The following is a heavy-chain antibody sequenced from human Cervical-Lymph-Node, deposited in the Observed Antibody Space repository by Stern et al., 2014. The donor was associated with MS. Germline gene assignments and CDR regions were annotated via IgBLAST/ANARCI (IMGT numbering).Heavy chain of an antibody. J-gene: IGHJ6*02. CDR1: GYTFTSYD. CDR3: ASAAAAGIIYYYYGMDV. Sequence: VQLVESGAEVKKPGASVKVSCKASGYTFTSYDINWVRQATGQGLEWMGWMNPNSGNTGYEQKFQGRVTMTRNTSISTAYMELSSLRSEDTAVYYCASAAAAGIIYYYYGMDVWGQGTTVTVSS. CDR2: MNPNSGNT. D-gene: IGHD6-13*01. V-gene: IGHV1-8*01.